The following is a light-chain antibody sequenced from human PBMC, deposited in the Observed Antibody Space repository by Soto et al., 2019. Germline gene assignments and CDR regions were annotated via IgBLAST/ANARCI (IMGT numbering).Light chain of an antibody. Sequence: QPVLTQPPSASGTPGQRVTISCSGSYSNIGSNTVNWYQQLPGKAPKLLIYSNKERPSGVPDRFSGSRSGTSASLAISGLQSEDEAEYYCAAWDDSLSGPVFGGGTKLTVL. J-gene: IGLJ2*01. CDR2: SNK. V-gene: IGLV1-44*01. CDR3: AAWDDSLSGPV. CDR1: YSNIGSNT.